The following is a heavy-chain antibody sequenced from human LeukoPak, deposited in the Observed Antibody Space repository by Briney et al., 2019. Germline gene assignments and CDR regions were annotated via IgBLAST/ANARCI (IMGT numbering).Heavy chain of an antibody. D-gene: IGHD4-11*01. CDR2: INQGGSES. CDR1: GFTFSDFW. Sequence: GGSLRLSCAASGFTFSDFWMGWVRQAPGKGLEWVANINQGGSESYYVDSVKGQFTISRDNAKKSLFLQMNSLRAEDTAVYYCTKGRSNHYWGQGTLVTVST. J-gene: IGHJ4*02. V-gene: IGHV3-7*01. CDR3: TKGRSNHY.